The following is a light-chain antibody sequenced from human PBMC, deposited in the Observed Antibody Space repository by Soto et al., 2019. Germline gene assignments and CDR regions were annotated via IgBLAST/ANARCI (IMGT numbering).Light chain of an antibody. CDR3: LQYNNWPLT. CDR1: LSISNN. Sequence: EIVMTQSPATLSVSPGERATLSCRDSLSISNNLAWYQQKPGQAPRLLIYGASTRATGIPARFSGSGSGTEFTLTISSLQSEDFAVYYCLQYNNWPLTFGGGTKVEIK. CDR2: GAS. J-gene: IGKJ4*01. V-gene: IGKV3-15*01.